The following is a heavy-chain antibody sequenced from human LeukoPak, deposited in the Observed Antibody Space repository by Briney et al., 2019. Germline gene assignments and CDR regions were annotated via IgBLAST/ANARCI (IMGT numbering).Heavy chain of an antibody. J-gene: IGHJ4*02. CDR3: AREAIYYDSSGYYDFDY. D-gene: IGHD3-22*01. Sequence: ASVKVSCKASGYTFTSYGISWVRQAPGQGLEWVGWISACNGKTNYAQKLQGRVTMTTDTSTSTAYMELRSLRSDDTAVYYCAREAIYYDSSGYYDFDYWGQGTLVTVSS. V-gene: IGHV1-18*01. CDR2: ISACNGKT. CDR1: GYTFTSYG.